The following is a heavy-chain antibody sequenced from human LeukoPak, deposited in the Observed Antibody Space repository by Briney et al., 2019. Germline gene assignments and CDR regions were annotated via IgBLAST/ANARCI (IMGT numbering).Heavy chain of an antibody. CDR3: AKDLTMIVVALFDY. CDR1: GFTFSSYG. Sequence: PGGSLRLSCAASGFTFSSYGMSWVRQAPGKGLEWVSASSGSGGSTYYADSVKGRFTISRDNSKNTLYLQMNSLRAEDTAVYYCAKDLTMIVVALFDYWGQGTLVTVSS. CDR2: SSGSGGST. V-gene: IGHV3-23*01. D-gene: IGHD3-22*01. J-gene: IGHJ4*02.